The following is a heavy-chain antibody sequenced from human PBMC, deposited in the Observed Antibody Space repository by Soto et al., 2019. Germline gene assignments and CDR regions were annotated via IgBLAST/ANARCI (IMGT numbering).Heavy chain of an antibody. D-gene: IGHD6-13*01. CDR1: GFTFSSYG. CDR3: AKDSGSSWYGRFDY. V-gene: IGHV3-30*18. CDR2: ISHDGSNK. J-gene: IGHJ4*02. Sequence: GGSLRLSCAASGFTFSSYGMHWVRQAPGKGLEWVAVISHDGSNKYYADSVKGRFTISRDNSKNTLYLQMNSLRAEDTAVYYCAKDSGSSWYGRFDYWGQGTLVTVSS.